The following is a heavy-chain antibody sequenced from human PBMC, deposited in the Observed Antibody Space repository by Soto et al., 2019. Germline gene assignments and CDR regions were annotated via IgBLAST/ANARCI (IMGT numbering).Heavy chain of an antibody. CDR3: ASDTGGGVWSGFSS. D-gene: IGHD3-3*01. V-gene: IGHV3-33*01. Sequence: QVQLVESGGGVVQPGRSLRLSCAASGFSFSNFAMHWVRQAPGKGLEWVAVIWHDGSSKYYVDPVKGRFTISRDNSENTLYLQMNSLRGEDTAVYYCASDTGGGVWSGFSSWGQGTLVTVSS. CDR2: IWHDGSSK. J-gene: IGHJ5*02. CDR1: GFSFSNFA.